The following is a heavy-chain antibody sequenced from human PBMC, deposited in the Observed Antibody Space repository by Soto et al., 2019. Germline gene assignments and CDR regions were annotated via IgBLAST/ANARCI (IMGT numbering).Heavy chain of an antibody. J-gene: IGHJ1*01. CDR3: AGTSGSGSYCGSVAEYFQH. CDR1: GYTFSSYG. Sequence: QVQLVQSGAEVKKPGATVKVSCKASGYTFSSYGISWERQAPGQGLEWMGWISAYNGNTNYAQKLQGRVTMPTHTSMSTVDMELRSLRSDDAAVYYCAGTSGSGSYCGSVAEYFQHWCQYTLLTASS. CDR2: ISAYNGNT. D-gene: IGHD1-26*01. V-gene: IGHV1-18*01.